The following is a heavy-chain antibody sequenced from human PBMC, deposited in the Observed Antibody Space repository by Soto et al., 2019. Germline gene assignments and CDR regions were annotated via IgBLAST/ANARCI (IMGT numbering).Heavy chain of an antibody. CDR3: ARASGYSYGYHYYDYGMDV. Sequence: QVQLQESGPGLVKPSETLSLTCTVSGGSISSYYWSWIRQPAGKGLEWIGRIYTSGSTNYNPSLKSRVTISVDTSKNHFSLKLSSVTAADTAVYYWARASGYSYGYHYYDYGMDVWGQGTTVTVSS. J-gene: IGHJ6*02. V-gene: IGHV4-4*07. CDR2: IYTSGST. D-gene: IGHD5-18*01. CDR1: GGSISSYY.